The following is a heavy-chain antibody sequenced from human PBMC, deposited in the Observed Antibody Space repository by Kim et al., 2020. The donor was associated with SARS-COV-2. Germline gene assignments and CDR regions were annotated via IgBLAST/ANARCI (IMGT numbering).Heavy chain of an antibody. D-gene: IGHD5-18*01. CDR3: AKDTGYSYANWFDP. V-gene: IGHV3-23*01. J-gene: IGHJ5*02. Sequence: AAPVKGRFTIASDNSKNTLYLQMNSLRAEDTAVYYCAKDTGYSYANWFDPWGQGTLVTVSS.